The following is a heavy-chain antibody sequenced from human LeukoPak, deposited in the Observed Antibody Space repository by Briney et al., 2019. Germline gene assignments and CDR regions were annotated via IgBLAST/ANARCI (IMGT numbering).Heavy chain of an antibody. CDR2: ISSSGSTI. CDR1: GFTFSGYE. J-gene: IGHJ6*03. V-gene: IGHV3-48*03. D-gene: IGHD4-23*01. CDR3: AKGKKLATRPYYMDV. Sequence: GGSLRLSCAASGFTFSGYEMNWVRQAPGKGLEWVSYISSSGSTIYYADSVKGRFTFSRDNSKNTLYLQMNSLRAEDTAVYYCAKGKKLATRPYYMDVWGKGTTVIVSS.